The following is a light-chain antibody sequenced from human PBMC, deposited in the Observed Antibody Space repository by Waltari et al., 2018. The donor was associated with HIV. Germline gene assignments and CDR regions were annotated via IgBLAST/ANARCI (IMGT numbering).Light chain of an antibody. CDR3: QQYFSNPRT. V-gene: IGKV4-1*01. J-gene: IGKJ1*01. Sequence: DIVMTQSPDSLVVSLGERATINCKSSQSVLHSSNRNNYLAWYQQKPGQPPKLLIYWASSRGSGVPDRFSGSGSGTDFTLTISSLQAEDVAVYCCQQYFSNPRTFGQGTKVESK. CDR1: QSVLHSSNRNNY. CDR2: WAS.